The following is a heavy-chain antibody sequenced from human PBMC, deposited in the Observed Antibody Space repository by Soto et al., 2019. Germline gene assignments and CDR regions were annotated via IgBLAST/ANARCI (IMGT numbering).Heavy chain of an antibody. CDR1: GYTFSGYY. CDR2: IGPKSGDT. V-gene: IGHV1-2*02. D-gene: IGHD1-26*01. CDR3: GRGRSGEKVIFY. Sequence: QVQLVQSGAEVKESGASVKVSCKASGYTFSGYYIHWVRQAPGQAPEWGGEIGPKSGDTRYAQKFQGRVTMTKDTSSTTVYVELRIRSPDDTAVYFCGRGRSGEKVIFYWGQGTLVTVPS. J-gene: IGHJ4*02.